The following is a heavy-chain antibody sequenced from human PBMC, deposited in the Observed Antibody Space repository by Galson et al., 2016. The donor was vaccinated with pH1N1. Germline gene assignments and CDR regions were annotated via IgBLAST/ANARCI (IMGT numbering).Heavy chain of an antibody. V-gene: IGHV1-69*13. CDR1: GGTFSHYV. CDR3: AKDRVQRFLGRSPYDYYGMDV. Sequence: SVKVSCKASGGTFSHYVINWVRQAPGQGPEWMGGIIVVFGTVNYAEKFQGRVTIAADESTSTAYMELKNLRSEDTAVYFCAKDRVQRFLGRSPYDYYGMDVWGQGTTVAVSS. CDR2: IIVVFGTV. D-gene: IGHD3-16*01. J-gene: IGHJ6*02.